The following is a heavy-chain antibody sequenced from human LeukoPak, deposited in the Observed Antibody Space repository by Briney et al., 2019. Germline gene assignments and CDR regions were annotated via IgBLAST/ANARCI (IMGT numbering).Heavy chain of an antibody. CDR2: ISYDGSNK. D-gene: IGHD6-13*01. CDR1: GFTFTSYV. Sequence: PGGSLTLSCPASGFTFTSYVLHWVRQAPGKGLQWVALISYDGSNKDYADSVKGRFTISRDNSKNTLYLQMNSLRAEDTAVYYCARPRGAAAGTFGFDPWGQGTLVTVSS. V-gene: IGHV3-30*03. J-gene: IGHJ5*02. CDR3: ARPRGAAAGTFGFDP.